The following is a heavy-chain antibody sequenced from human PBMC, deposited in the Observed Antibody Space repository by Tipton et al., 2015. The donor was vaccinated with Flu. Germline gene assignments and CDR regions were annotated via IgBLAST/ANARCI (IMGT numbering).Heavy chain of an antibody. CDR1: GYTFTGYY. D-gene: IGHD4-23*01. CDR2: INPNSGGT. Sequence: QSGAEVKKPGASVKVSCKASGYTFTGYYMHWVRQAPGQGLEWMGWINPNSGGTNYAQKFQGWVTMTRDTSISTAYMELSRLRSDDTAVYYCARDSTVATDYYYYYGMDVWGQGTTVTVS. CDR3: ARDSTVATDYYYYYGMDV. J-gene: IGHJ6*02. V-gene: IGHV1-2*04.